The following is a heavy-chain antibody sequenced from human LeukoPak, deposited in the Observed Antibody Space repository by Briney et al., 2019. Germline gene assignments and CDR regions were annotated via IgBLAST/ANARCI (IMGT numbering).Heavy chain of an antibody. D-gene: IGHD3-10*01. V-gene: IGHV1-2*02. CDR2: INPNSGGT. J-gene: IGHJ4*02. CDR1: GYTFTGYY. CDR3: ARDYGDVLLWFGESGAADFDY. Sequence: SVKLSCRASGYTFTGYYMHWVRHAPGQGLEWMGWINPNSGGTNYAQKSQGRVTMTRDTSISTAYMELSRLRSDDTAVYYCARDYGDVLLWFGESGAADFDYWGQGTLVTVSS.